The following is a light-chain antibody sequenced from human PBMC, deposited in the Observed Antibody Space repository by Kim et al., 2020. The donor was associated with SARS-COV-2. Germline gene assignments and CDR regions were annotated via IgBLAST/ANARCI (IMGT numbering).Light chain of an antibody. V-gene: IGLV3-1*01. CDR1: KLGDKY. CDR2: QDS. Sequence: VYPGQTASITGSGDKLGDKYACWYQQKPGQSPVLVIYQDSKRPPGIPERFSGSNSGNTATLTISGTQAMDEADYYCQAWDSSTNVVFGGGTQLTVL. J-gene: IGLJ2*01. CDR3: QAWDSSTNVV.